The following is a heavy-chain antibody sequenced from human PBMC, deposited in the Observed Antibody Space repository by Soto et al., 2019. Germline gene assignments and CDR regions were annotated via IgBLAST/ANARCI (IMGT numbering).Heavy chain of an antibody. V-gene: IGHV1-69*02. J-gene: IGHJ6*03. CDR1: GGTFSSYT. Sequence: SVKVSCKASGGTFSSYTISWVRQAPGQGLEWMGRIIPILGIANYAQKFQGRVTITADKSTSTAYMELSSLRSEDTAVYYCARGSMVRGVLPPYYYYYMDVWGKGTTVTVSS. D-gene: IGHD3-10*01. CDR3: ARGSMVRGVLPPYYYYYMDV. CDR2: IIPILGIA.